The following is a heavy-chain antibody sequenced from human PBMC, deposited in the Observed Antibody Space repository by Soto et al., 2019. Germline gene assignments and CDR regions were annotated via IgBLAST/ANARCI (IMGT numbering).Heavy chain of an antibody. Sequence: HPGESMRLSCAAYGFTFSSFAMHWVRQAPGKGLEWVAVISYDGSNKYYADSVKGRFTIARDNSKNTLYLQMNSLRAEDTAVYYCARETYYDFWSGPYYGMDVWGQGT. J-gene: IGHJ6*02. CDR2: ISYDGSNK. CDR3: ARETYYDFWSGPYYGMDV. D-gene: IGHD3-3*01. CDR1: GFTFSSFA. V-gene: IGHV3-30-3*01.